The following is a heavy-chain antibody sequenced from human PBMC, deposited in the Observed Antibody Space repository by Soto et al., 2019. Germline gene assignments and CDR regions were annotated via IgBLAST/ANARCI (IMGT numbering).Heavy chain of an antibody. CDR1: GGTFSSYA. D-gene: IGHD2-21*02. J-gene: IGHJ1*01. V-gene: IGHV1-69*12. CDR2: IIPIFGTA. CDR3: ARDNGCGGDCYSAEYFQH. Sequence: QVQLVQSGAEVKKPGSSVKVSCKASGGTFSSYAISWVRQAPGQGLEWMGGIIPIFGTANYAQKFQGRVTITADXSTXTASMERSSLRSEDTAVYYCARDNGCGGDCYSAEYFQHWGQGTLVTVSS.